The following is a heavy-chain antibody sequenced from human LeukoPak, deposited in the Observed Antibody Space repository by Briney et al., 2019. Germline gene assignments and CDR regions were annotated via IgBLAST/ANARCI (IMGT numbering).Heavy chain of an antibody. V-gene: IGHV1-18*01. J-gene: IGHJ4*02. CDR1: GYTFTSYG. Sequence: ASVKVSCKASGYTFTSYGISWVRQAPGQGLEWMGWISAYNGNTNYAQKLQGRVTMTTDTSTSTAYMELRSLRSDDTAVYYCARDSRTRIVRAMPPDYWGQGTLVTVSS. CDR3: ARDSRTRIVRAMPPDY. D-gene: IGHD1-26*01. CDR2: ISAYNGNT.